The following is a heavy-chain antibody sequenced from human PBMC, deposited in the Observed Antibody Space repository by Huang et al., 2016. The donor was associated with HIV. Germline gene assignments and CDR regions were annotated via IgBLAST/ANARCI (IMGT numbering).Heavy chain of an antibody. D-gene: IGHD3-16*01. J-gene: IGHJ4*02. V-gene: IGHV1-8*01. Sequence: QIQLVQSGAEVKKPGASVKVPCKASGSTFTDHDINWVRQATGQGCEWMGWRNAKRGNAGYAQKGQGRGTMTRNTSVSTAYMERSSLISEDTAVYYCTRGHSNAYPPLGYWGQGTLVTVSS. CDR3: TRGHSNAYPPLGY. CDR2: RNAKRGNA. CDR1: GSTFTDHD.